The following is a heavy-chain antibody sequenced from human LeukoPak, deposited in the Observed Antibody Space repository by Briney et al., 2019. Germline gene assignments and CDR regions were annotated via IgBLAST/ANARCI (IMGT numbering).Heavy chain of an antibody. CDR1: GYTFTSYG. CDR2: ISAYNGNT. D-gene: IGHD3-10*01. CDR3: ARDLNTYYYGSGRYDY. V-gene: IGHV1-18*01. Sequence: GASVKVSCKASGYTFTSYGISWVRQAPGQGLEWMGWISAYNGNTNYAQKLQGRVTMTTDTSTSTAYMELRSLRSDDTAVYYCARDLNTYYYGSGRYDYWGQGTLVTVSS. J-gene: IGHJ4*02.